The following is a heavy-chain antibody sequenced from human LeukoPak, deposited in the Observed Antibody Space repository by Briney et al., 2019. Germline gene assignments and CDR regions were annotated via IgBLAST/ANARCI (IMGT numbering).Heavy chain of an antibody. Sequence: SETLSLTCAVYGGSFSGYYWSWIRQPPGKGLEWIGEINHSGNTNYNPSLKSRVTISVDTSKNQFSLKLSSVTAADTAVYYCARLGPFDYWGQGTLVTVSS. CDR3: ARLGPFDY. CDR1: GGSFSGYY. D-gene: IGHD3-16*01. V-gene: IGHV4-34*01. J-gene: IGHJ4*02. CDR2: INHSGNT.